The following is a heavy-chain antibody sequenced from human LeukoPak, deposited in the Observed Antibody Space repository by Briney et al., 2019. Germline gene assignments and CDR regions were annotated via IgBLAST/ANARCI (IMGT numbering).Heavy chain of an antibody. V-gene: IGHV4-30-4*07. CDR1: GVSISSGGYS. D-gene: IGHD6-13*01. CDR2: IDYRGNT. CDR3: ARLTYSSSRTSYWYFDL. Sequence: SQTLSLTCAVSGVSISSGGYSWSWIRQPPGKGLEWIGYIDYRGNTNYNSSLKSRVTISEDTSKYQFSLKLSSVTAADTAVYYCARLTYSSSRTSYWYFDLWGRGTLVTVSS. J-gene: IGHJ2*01.